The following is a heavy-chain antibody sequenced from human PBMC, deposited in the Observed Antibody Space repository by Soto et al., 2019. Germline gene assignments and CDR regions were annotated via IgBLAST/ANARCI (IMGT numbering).Heavy chain of an antibody. D-gene: IGHD5-12*01. CDR2: IIPIFGTA. CDR3: ARGRVMGGIDLNLYVMDV. J-gene: IGHJ6*02. Sequence: QVQLVQSGAEVKKPGSSVKVSCKASGGTFSSYAISWVRQAPGQGLEWMGGIIPIFGTANYAQKFQGRVTITADESTSTAYMELSSLRSEDTAVYYCARGRVMGGIDLNLYVMDVWGQGTTVTVSS. V-gene: IGHV1-69*01. CDR1: GGTFSSYA.